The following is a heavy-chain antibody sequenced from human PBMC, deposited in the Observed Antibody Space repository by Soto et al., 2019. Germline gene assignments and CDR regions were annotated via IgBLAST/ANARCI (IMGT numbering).Heavy chain of an antibody. CDR2: ISSSSSYI. CDR1: GFTFSSYS. Sequence: GGSLRLSCAASGFTFSSYSMNWVRQAPGKGLEWVSSISSSSSYIYYADSVKGRFTISRDNAKNSLYLQMNSLRAEDTAVYYCARRAAAGRSFDYWGLGTLVTVSS. V-gene: IGHV3-21*01. J-gene: IGHJ4*02. CDR3: ARRAAAGRSFDY. D-gene: IGHD6-13*01.